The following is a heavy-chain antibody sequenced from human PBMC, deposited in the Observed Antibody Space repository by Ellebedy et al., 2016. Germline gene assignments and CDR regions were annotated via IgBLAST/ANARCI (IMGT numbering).Heavy chain of an antibody. CDR1: GDSISSFY. J-gene: IGHJ4*02. CDR2: MYTSGTT. V-gene: IGHV4-4*07. D-gene: IGHD5-24*01. CDR3: ATSRDGYKIDY. Sequence: LRLSXTVSGDSISSFYCTWIRQPAGKGLEWLGRMYTSGTTHHNPSLKSRVTMSLDTYKKQFSLELSSVTVADTAVYYCATSRDGYKIDYWGPGILVTVSS.